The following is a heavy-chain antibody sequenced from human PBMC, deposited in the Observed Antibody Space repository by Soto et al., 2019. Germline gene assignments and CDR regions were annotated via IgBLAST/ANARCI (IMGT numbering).Heavy chain of an antibody. V-gene: IGHV3-7*01. CDR3: ALHGDYVTYYYGMDV. CDR1: GFTFSSYW. D-gene: IGHD4-17*01. J-gene: IGHJ6*02. CDR2: IKQDGSNK. Sequence: PGGSLRLSCAASGFTFSSYWMSWVRQAPGKGLEWVANIKQDGSNKYYVDSVKGRFTISRDNSKNTLYLQMNSLRAEDTAVYYCALHGDYVTYYYGMDVWGQGTTVTVSS.